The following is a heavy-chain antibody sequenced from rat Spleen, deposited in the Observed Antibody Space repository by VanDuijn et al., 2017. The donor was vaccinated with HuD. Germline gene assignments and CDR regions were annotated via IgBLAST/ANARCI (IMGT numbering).Heavy chain of an antibody. D-gene: IGHD1-11*01. V-gene: IGHV2-63*01. CDR3: TTATEGPYVLDA. Sequence: QVQLKESGPGLVQPSQTLSLTCTVSGFSLTSYNVHWVRQPPGKGLEWMGRMRFNGDTSYNSVLKSRLSISRDTSKNQDVLKVNSLQTDDTGTYYCTTATEGPYVLDAWGQGASVTVSS. CDR2: MRFNGDT. J-gene: IGHJ4*01. CDR1: GFSLTSYN.